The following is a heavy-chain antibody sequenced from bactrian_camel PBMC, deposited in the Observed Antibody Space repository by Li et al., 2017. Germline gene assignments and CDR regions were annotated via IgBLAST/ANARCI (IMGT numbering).Heavy chain of an antibody. V-gene: IGHV3S53*01. CDR1: GSTVRSHC. CDR3: AADRRRHGPPSLRPGDYSV. D-gene: IGHD2*01. J-gene: IGHJ4*01. CDR2: DNGVGTT. Sequence: QVQLVESGGGSVQAGGSLRLSCEVSGSTVRSHCMGWFRQAPGKERDWVATDNGVGTTYYGDSVKGRFAISRDNAKNTVYLQMDSLEPGDTARYYCAADRRRHGPPSLRPGDYSVWGQGTQVTVS.